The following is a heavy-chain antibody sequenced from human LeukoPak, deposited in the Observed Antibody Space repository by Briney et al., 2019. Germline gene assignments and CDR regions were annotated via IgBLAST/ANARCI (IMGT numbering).Heavy chain of an antibody. CDR1: GFTFSSYG. Sequence: GGSLRLSCAGSGFTFSSYGMSWVRQAPGKGLEWVSAISARGDDTYYIDSVKGRFIISRDNSKNTLYLQMNSLKAEDTAVYYCAKRSDYGGDSKYFDAWGQGTLVTVSS. CDR2: ISARGDDT. J-gene: IGHJ4*02. D-gene: IGHD4-23*01. V-gene: IGHV3-23*01. CDR3: AKRSDYGGDSKYFDA.